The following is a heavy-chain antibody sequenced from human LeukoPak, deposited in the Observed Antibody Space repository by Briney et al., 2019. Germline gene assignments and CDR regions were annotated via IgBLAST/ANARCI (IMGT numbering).Heavy chain of an antibody. V-gene: IGHV1-18*01. J-gene: IGHJ4*02. CDR3: ATDKNRYSGSYYYFDY. Sequence: ASVKVSCKTSGYSENFYGITWVRQVAGQGLEWMGWISAQHGQTEYAPNSQDRVTMTTDTYTNTAYMELRSLRSDDTAVYYCATDKNRYSGSYYYFDYWGQGTLVTVSS. CDR1: GYSENFYG. CDR2: ISAQHGQT. D-gene: IGHD1-26*01.